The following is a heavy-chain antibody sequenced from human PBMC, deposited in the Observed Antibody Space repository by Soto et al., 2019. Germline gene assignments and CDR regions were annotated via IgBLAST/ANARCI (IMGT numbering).Heavy chain of an antibody. V-gene: IGHV4-30-4*01. Sequence: SETLSLTCTVSGGSISSGDYYWSWIRQPPGKGLEWIGYIYYSGSTYYNPSLKSRVTISVDTSKNQFSLKLSSVTAADTAVYYCARALRTYYDFWSGSDAGDDWGQGTLVTVSS. D-gene: IGHD3-3*01. J-gene: IGHJ4*02. CDR2: IYYSGST. CDR3: ARALRTYYDFWSGSDAGDD. CDR1: GGSISSGDYY.